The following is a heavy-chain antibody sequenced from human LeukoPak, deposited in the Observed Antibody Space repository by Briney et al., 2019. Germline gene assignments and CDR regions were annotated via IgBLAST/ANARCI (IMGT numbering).Heavy chain of an antibody. D-gene: IGHD3-22*01. Sequence: SVKVSCKASGGTFSNYGITWVRQAPGQGLEWMGGIIPIFGTTNYAQKFQGRVTITTDESTSTAYMEWSSLRAEDTAVYYCARPSSGYRNGAFDIWGQGKMVTVSS. CDR1: GGTFSNYG. J-gene: IGHJ3*02. V-gene: IGHV1-69*05. CDR3: ARPSSGYRNGAFDI. CDR2: IIPIFGTT.